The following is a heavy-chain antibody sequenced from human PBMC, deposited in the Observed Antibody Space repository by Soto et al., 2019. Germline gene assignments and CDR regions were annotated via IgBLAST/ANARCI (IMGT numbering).Heavy chain of an antibody. V-gene: IGHV3-30*03. CDR1: GFTFSTYG. J-gene: IGHJ6*02. Sequence: GGSLRLSCAASGFTFSTYGMHWVRQAPGKGPEWAAVISSDGSNKYYADSVKGRFTISRDNSKNTLYLQMNSLRAEDTAVYYCAIEEYDYYYGMEVWGQGXTVTVYS. D-gene: IGHD6-6*01. CDR3: AIEEYDYYYGMEV. CDR2: ISSDGSNK.